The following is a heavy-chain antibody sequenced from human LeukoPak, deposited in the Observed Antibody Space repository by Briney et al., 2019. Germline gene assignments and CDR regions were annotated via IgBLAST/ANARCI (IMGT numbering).Heavy chain of an antibody. CDR2: IIPIFGTA. CDR3: ARAGGSGSLLDY. J-gene: IGHJ4*02. V-gene: IGHV1-69*01. CDR1: GGTFSSYA. Sequence: ASVKVSCKASGGTFSSYAISWVRQAPGQGLEWMGGIIPIFGTANYAQKFQGRVTITADESTSTAYMELSSLRSEDTAVYYCARAGGSGSLLDYWGQGTLVTVSS. D-gene: IGHD3-10*01.